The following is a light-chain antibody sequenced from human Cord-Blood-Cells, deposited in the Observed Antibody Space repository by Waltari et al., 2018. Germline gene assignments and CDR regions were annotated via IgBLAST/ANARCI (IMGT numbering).Light chain of an antibody. CDR3: QVWDSSSDHRV. Sequence: SYVLTQPPSVSVAPGKTARITCGGNNIGSKSVHWYQQKPGQAPVLVIYYDSDRPSGIPERFSGSNSGNPATLTISRVEAGDEADYYCQVWDSSSDHRVFGGGTKLTVL. V-gene: IGLV3-21*04. CDR1: NIGSKS. J-gene: IGLJ3*02. CDR2: YDS.